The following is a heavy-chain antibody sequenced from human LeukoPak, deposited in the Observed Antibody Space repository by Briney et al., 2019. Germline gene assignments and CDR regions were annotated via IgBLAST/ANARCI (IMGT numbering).Heavy chain of an antibody. Sequence: PGGSLRLSCSASGFTFSTYSMNWVRQAPGKGLEWVSPISGSSSTIYYTDSVKGRFTISRDNAKNSLYLQMNSLRDEDTAVYYCARGDSLGYWGQGTLVTVSS. CDR2: ISGSSSTI. J-gene: IGHJ4*02. CDR1: GFTFSTYS. CDR3: ARGDSLGY. V-gene: IGHV3-48*02. D-gene: IGHD3/OR15-3a*01.